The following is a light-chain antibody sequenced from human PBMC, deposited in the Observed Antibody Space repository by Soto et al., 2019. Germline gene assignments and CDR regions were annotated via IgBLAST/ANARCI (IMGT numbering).Light chain of an antibody. CDR2: AAS. J-gene: IGKJ2*01. CDR1: QGISSY. V-gene: IGKV1-9*01. CDR3: QQLNSYPRT. Sequence: IQLTQSPSSLSASVGDRVTITCRASQGISSYLAWYQQKPGKAPKLLLYAASTLQSGVPSRFSGSGSGTDFTLTISSLQPEDFATDYCQQLNSYPRTFGQGTKLEIK.